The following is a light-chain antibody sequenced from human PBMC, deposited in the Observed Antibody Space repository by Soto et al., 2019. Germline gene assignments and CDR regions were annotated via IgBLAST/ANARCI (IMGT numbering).Light chain of an antibody. CDR3: QQYDNLPPFT. J-gene: IGKJ3*01. Sequence: DIQMTQSPSSLSASVGARVSITCQASQDIRTSLSWFQQKPGRAPKLLIYGASNLETGVPSRLRGSGSGTDFTFTISSLQPEDIATYYCQQYDNLPPFTFGPGTKVDIK. CDR1: QDIRTS. V-gene: IGKV1-33*01. CDR2: GAS.